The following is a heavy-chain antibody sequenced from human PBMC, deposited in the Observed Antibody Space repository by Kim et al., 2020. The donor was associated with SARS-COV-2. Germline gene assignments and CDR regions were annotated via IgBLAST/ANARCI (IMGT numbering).Heavy chain of an antibody. J-gene: IGHJ4*02. CDR2: IYYSGST. CDR3: ARVISSGWPFDY. V-gene: IGHV4-59*13. Sequence: SETLSLTCTVSGGSISSYYWSWIRQPPGKGLEWIGYIYYSGSTNYNPSLKSRVTISVDTSKNQFSLKLSSVTAADTAVYYCARVISSGWPFDYWGQGTLVTVSS. CDR1: GGSISSYY. D-gene: IGHD6-19*01.